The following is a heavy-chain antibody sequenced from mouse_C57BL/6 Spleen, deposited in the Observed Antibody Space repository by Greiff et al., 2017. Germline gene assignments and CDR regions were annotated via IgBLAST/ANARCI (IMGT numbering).Heavy chain of an antibody. CDR1: GFTFSSYA. CDR2: ISSGGDYI. J-gene: IGHJ2*01. D-gene: IGHD4-1*01. CDR3: TREETGRYYFDY. V-gene: IGHV5-9-1*02. Sequence: DVMLVESGEGLVKPGGSLKLSCAASGFTFSSYAMSWVRQTPEKRLEWVAYISSGGDYIYYADTVKGRFTISRDNARNTLYLQMSSLKSEDTAMYYCTREETGRYYFDYWGQGTTLTVSS.